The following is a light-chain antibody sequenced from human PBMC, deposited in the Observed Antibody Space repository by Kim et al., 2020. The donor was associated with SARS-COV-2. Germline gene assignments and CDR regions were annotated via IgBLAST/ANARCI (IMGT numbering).Light chain of an antibody. CDR2: GAS. Sequence: SPGERATLSCRASQSVSSSYLAWYQRKPGQAPRLLIYGASNRATGIPDRFSGSGSGTDFTLTISRLEPEDFAVFYCQQYGTSPLTFGGGTKVEIK. CDR3: QQYGTSPLT. J-gene: IGKJ4*01. V-gene: IGKV3-20*01. CDR1: QSVSSSY.